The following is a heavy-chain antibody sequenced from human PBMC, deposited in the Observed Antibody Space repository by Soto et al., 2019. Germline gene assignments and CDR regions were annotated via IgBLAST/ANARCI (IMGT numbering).Heavy chain of an antibody. CDR1: GYAFTTFD. D-gene: IGHD2-2*02. CDR3: AREYCSSSRCYNPDY. CDR2: ISTDNGDT. Sequence: GPEVGEPGASVKVSCKTSGYAFTTFDISWVRQAPGQGLEWMGWISTDNGDTKYAQKLQGRVTMTTDTSTTTAHMELKSLSSDDTAVYYCAREYCSSSRCYNPDYWGQGTLVTVSS. V-gene: IGHV1-18*01. J-gene: IGHJ4*02.